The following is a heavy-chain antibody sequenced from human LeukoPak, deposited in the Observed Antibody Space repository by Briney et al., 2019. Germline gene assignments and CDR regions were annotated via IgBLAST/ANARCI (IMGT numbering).Heavy chain of an antibody. D-gene: IGHD2-2*01. CDR3: AMECCTRPNCYSNC. J-gene: IGHJ4*02. CDR1: GFTFSDYA. Sequence: PGGSLRLSCAASGFTFSDYAMSWVRQAPGKGLEWVSTISGSDHSTYYTDSVKGRFTISRDNSKNTLYLQMNDLRVEDTTVYYCAMECCTRPNCYSNCWGQGTLVTVSS. CDR2: ISGSDHST. V-gene: IGHV3-23*01.